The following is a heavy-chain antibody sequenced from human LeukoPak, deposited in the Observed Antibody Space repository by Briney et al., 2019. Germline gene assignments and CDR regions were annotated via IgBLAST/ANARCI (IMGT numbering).Heavy chain of an antibody. D-gene: IGHD5-18*01. V-gene: IGHV3-23*01. J-gene: IGHJ4*02. CDR2: ISGSGGST. Sequence: GGSLRLSCAASGFTFSSYATSWVRQAPGKGLEWVSAISGSGGSTYYADSVKGRFTISRDNSKNTLYLQMNSLRAEDTAVYYCAKTILTGGYSYGYDYWGQGTLVTVSS. CDR1: GFTFSSYA. CDR3: AKTILTGGYSYGYDY.